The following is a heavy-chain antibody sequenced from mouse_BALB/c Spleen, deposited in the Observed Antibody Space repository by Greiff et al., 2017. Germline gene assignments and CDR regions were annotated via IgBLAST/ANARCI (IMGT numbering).Heavy chain of an antibody. J-gene: IGHJ2*01. CDR1: GFTFSSYA. Sequence: DVMLVESGGGLVKPGGSLKLSCAASGFTFSSYAMSWVRQTPEKRLEWVASISSGGSTYYPDSVKGRFTISRDNARNILYLQMSSLRSEDTAMYYCAREKADRYDVPSYYFDDWGQGTTLTVAS. CDR3: AREKADRYDVPSYYFDD. D-gene: IGHD2-14*01. V-gene: IGHV5-6-5*01. CDR2: ISSGGST.